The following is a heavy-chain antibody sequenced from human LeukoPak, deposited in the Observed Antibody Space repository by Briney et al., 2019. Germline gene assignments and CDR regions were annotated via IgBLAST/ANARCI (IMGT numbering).Heavy chain of an antibody. CDR2: VDHGGSGT. J-gene: IGHJ4*02. D-gene: IGHD1-14*01. V-gene: IGHV3-74*01. CDR1: GFTFTSYW. CDR3: ITDLG. Sequence: GGSLRLSCAASGFTFTSYWMHWVRQVAGKGLVWLARVDHGGSGTNYADSVKGRFTISRDNAKSTVYLQMNSLRVEDTAVYYCITDLGWGQGTLVTVSS.